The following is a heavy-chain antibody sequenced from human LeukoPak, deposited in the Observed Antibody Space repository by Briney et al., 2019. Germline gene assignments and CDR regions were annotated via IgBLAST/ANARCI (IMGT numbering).Heavy chain of an antibody. CDR1: GYTFTSYG. D-gene: IGHD2-2*01. CDR2: ISAYNGNT. J-gene: IGHJ6*02. CDR3: ARDRWKYHLLPHYYYYYGMDV. V-gene: IGHV1-18*01. Sequence: ASVKVSCKASGYTFTSYGISWVRQAPGQGLEWMGWISAYNGNTNYAQKLQGRVTTTTDTSTSTAYMELRSLRSDGTAVYYCARDRWKYHLLPHYYYYYGMDVWGQGTTVTVSS.